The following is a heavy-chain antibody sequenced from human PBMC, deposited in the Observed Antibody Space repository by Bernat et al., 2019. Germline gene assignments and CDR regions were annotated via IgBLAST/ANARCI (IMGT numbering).Heavy chain of an antibody. D-gene: IGHD3-22*01. V-gene: IGHV3-30*18. CDR3: AKPPQYYYDSSGVDY. CDR1: GFTFSSYG. J-gene: IGHJ4*02. Sequence: QVQLVESGGGVVQPGRSLRLSCAASGFTFSSYGMHWVRRAPGKGLEWVAVISYDGSNKYYADSVKGRFTISRDNSKNTLYLQMNSLRAEDTAVYYCAKPPQYYYDSSGVDYWGQGTLVTVSS. CDR2: ISYDGSNK.